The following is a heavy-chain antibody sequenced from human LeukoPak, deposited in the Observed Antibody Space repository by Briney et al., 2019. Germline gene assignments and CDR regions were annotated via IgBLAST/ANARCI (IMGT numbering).Heavy chain of an antibody. Sequence: GASVKVSCKASGYTFTGYYMHWVRQAPGQGLEWMGWISAYNGNTNYAQKLQGRVTMTTDTSTSTAYMELRSLRSDDTAVYYCARDTRYFDWLLFRYYYYMDVWGKGTTVTISS. D-gene: IGHD3-9*01. CDR3: ARDTRYFDWLLFRYYYYMDV. J-gene: IGHJ6*03. V-gene: IGHV1-18*04. CDR2: ISAYNGNT. CDR1: GYTFTGYY.